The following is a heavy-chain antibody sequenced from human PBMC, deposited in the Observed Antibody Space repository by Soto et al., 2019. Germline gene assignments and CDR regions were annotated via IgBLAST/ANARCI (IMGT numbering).Heavy chain of an antibody. J-gene: IGHJ2*01. CDR1: GGSIISYY. V-gene: IGHV4-59*01. CDR2: IYYRGSA. Sequence: PSETLWRTGSVSGGSIISYYWSWIRQPPGKGLGWIGYIYYRGSANYNPSLKSRVTISVDTSKNLFALKLSSVTAADTAVDYCAREGWGASYYYDHYWYFDLWGRGTLVTVSS. CDR3: AREGWGASYYYDHYWYFDL. D-gene: IGHD3-22*01.